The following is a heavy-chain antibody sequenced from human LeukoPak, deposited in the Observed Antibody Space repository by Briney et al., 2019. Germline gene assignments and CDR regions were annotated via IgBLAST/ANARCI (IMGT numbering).Heavy chain of an antibody. CDR1: GGSISSGGYY. V-gene: IGHV4-31*03. Sequence: SETLSLTCTVSGGSISSGGYYWSWIRQHPGKGLEWIGYIYCSGSTYYNPSLKSRVTISVDTSKNQFSLKLSSVTAADTAVYYCARDPGPYCSGGSCYRGQWGQGTLVTVSS. CDR2: IYCSGST. J-gene: IGHJ4*02. D-gene: IGHD2-15*01. CDR3: ARDPGPYCSGGSCYRGQ.